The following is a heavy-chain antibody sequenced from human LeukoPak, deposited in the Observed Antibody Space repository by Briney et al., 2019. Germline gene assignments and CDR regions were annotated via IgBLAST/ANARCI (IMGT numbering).Heavy chain of an antibody. CDR1: GGTFSSYA. J-gene: IGHJ3*02. D-gene: IGHD6-13*01. V-gene: IGHV1-2*02. CDR3: ARASGIAAAGTHDAFDI. CDR2: INPNSGGT. Sequence: ASVKVSCKASGGTFSSYAISWVRQAPGQGLEWMGWINPNSGGTNYAQKFQGRVTMTRDTSISTAYMELSRLRSDDTAVYYCARASGIAAAGTHDAFDIWGQGTMVTVSS.